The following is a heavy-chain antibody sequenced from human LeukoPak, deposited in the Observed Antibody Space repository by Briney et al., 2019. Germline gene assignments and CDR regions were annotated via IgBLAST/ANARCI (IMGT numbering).Heavy chain of an antibody. CDR2: IYSGGST. CDR1: GLTVSSNY. V-gene: IGHV3-66*01. CDR3: ARATYYYDSSGYYRIYYFDY. Sequence: GGSLRLSCAASGLTVSSNYMSWVRQAPGKGLEWVSVIYSGGSTYYADSVKGRFTISRDNSKNTLYLQMNSLRAEDTAVYYCARATYYYDSSGYYRIYYFDYWGQGTLVTVSS. D-gene: IGHD3-22*01. J-gene: IGHJ4*02.